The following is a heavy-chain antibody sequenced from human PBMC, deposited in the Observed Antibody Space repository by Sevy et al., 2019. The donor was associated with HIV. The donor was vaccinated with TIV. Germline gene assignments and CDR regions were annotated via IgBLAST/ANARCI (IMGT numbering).Heavy chain of an antibody. CDR1: GYTFTSYR. J-gene: IGHJ4*02. Sequence: ASVKVSCHTSGYTFTSYRISWVRQAPGQGLEWMGWISAHNGDTDYVRNFQGRVTMITETSTSTAYMELRSLRSDDTAVYYCARAYCRGGRCYSLAYWGQGTLVIVSS. V-gene: IGHV1-18*01. D-gene: IGHD2-15*01. CDR3: ARAYCRGGRCYSLAY. CDR2: ISAHNGDT.